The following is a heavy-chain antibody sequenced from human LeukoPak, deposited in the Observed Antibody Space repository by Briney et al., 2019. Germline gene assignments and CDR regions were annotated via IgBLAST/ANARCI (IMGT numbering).Heavy chain of an antibody. CDR1: GFTFSSSG. CDR3: ARDRYSSGWYPYYFDY. D-gene: IGHD6-19*01. J-gene: IGHJ4*02. CDR2: IWYDGNDK. Sequence: PGGSLRLSCATSGFTFSSSGMHWVRQAPGKGLEWVALIWYDGNDKYYADSVKGRFTISRDNSKNTLDLQMNSLRAEDTAVYYCARDRYSSGWYPYYFDYWGQGTLVTVSS. V-gene: IGHV3-30*02.